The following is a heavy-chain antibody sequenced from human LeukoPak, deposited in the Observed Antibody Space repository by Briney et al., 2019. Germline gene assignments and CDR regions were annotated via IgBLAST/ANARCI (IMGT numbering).Heavy chain of an antibody. V-gene: IGHV3-23*01. Sequence: GGSLRLSCAAAGFAFNSHALTWVRQAPGEGLDWVSSISVSSTTYYLDSVKGRFTISRDNFNNALFLQMNSLRAEDTALYYCAKCNLDNCREGFHIWGQGTMVTVSS. CDR1: GFAFNSHA. J-gene: IGHJ3*02. CDR2: ISVSSTT. D-gene: IGHD1-1*01. CDR3: AKCNLDNCREGFHI.